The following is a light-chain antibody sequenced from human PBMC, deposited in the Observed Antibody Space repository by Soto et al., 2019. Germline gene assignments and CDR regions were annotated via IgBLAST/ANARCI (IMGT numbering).Light chain of an antibody. Sequence: EIVLTQSPGTLSLSPGERVTLSCRASQSVRNNNLNWYQQKAGQAPRLLIYGASIRATGIPDRFSGSGSGTDFTLTISRLEPEDFALYFCQQYGSSAPITFGQGTRLEI. V-gene: IGKV3-20*01. CDR1: QSVRNNN. CDR2: GAS. J-gene: IGKJ5*01. CDR3: QQYGSSAPIT.